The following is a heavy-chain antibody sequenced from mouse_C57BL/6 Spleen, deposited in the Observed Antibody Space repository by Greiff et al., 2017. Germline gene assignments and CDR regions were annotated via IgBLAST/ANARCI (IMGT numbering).Heavy chain of an antibody. CDR3: AIYGSTDY. V-gene: IGHV1-82*01. CDR1: GYAFSSSW. J-gene: IGHJ2*01. D-gene: IGHD1-1*01. Sequence: QVQLQQSGPELVKPGASVKISCQASGYAFSSSWMNWVKQRPGKGLEWIGRIYPGDGDTNYNGKFKGKATLTADKSSSTAYMQLSSLTSEDSAVYFCAIYGSTDYWGQGTTLTVSS. CDR2: IYPGDGDT.